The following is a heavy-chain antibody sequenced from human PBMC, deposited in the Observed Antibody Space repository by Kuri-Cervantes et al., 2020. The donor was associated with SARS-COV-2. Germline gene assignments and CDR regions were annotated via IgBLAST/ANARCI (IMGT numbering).Heavy chain of an antibody. V-gene: IGHV1-18*01. Sequence: SVKVSCKASGGTFSSYTISWVRQAPGQGLEWMGWICAYNCNTNYAQKLQGRVTMTTDTSTSTVYMELSSLRSEDTAVYYCARATSSSWEDWFDPWGQGTLVTVSS. CDR3: ARATSSSWEDWFDP. D-gene: IGHD6-13*01. J-gene: IGHJ5*02. CDR1: GGTFSSYT. CDR2: ICAYNCNT.